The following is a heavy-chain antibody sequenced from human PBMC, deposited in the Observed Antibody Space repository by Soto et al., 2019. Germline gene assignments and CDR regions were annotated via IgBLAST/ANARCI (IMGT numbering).Heavy chain of an antibody. CDR2: IWYDGSNK. V-gene: IGHV3-33*01. J-gene: IGHJ3*02. Sequence: GGSLRLSCAASGFTFSSYGMHWVRQAPGKGLEWVAVIWYDGSNKYYADSVKGRFTISRDNSKNTLYLQMNSLRAEDTAVYYCARDRFRYGPSSSGLRSSGWLGDAFDIWGQGTMVTVSS. D-gene: IGHD6-19*01. CDR3: ARDRFRYGPSSSGLRSSGWLGDAFDI. CDR1: GFTFSSYG.